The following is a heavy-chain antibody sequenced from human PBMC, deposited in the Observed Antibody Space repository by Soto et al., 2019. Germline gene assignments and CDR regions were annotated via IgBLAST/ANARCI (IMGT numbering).Heavy chain of an antibody. Sequence: ASVKVSCKASGYTFTSYDINWVRQATGQGLEWMGWMNPNSGNTGYAQKFQGRVTMTEDTSTDTAYMELSSLRSEDTAVYYCATHRKEQIVVVPAAIFRWLNPFDYWGQGTLVTVSS. CDR1: GYTFTSYD. CDR3: ATHRKEQIVVVPAAIFRWLNPFDY. D-gene: IGHD2-2*01. V-gene: IGHV1-8*01. J-gene: IGHJ4*02. CDR2: MNPNSGNT.